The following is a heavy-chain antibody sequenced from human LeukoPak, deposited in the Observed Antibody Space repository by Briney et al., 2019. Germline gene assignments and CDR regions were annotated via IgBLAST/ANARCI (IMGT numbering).Heavy chain of an antibody. V-gene: IGHV1-8*01. CDR2: MNPNCGDT. CDR1: GYIFSSND. D-gene: IGHD3-10*01. J-gene: IGHJ4*02. Sequence: ASVKVSRKASGYIFSSNDINWVRQAAGQGLEWMGWMNPNCGDTGYTQKFQGRVAMTRSTSITTAYMELSSLRSEDTAVYYCARGPFGSGSFLDYWGQGTLVTVSS. CDR3: ARGPFGSGSFLDY.